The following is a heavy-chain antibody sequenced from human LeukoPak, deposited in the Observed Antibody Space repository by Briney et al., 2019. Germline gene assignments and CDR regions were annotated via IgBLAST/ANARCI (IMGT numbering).Heavy chain of an antibody. J-gene: IGHJ3*02. CDR2: IIPIFGTA. V-gene: IGHV1-69*05. Sequence: ASVKVSCKASGGTLSSYAISWVRQAPGQGLEWMGGIIPIFGTANYAQKFQGRVTITTDESTSTAYMELSSLRSEDTAVYYCARRTRDLAFDIWGQGTMVTVSS. D-gene: IGHD3-10*01. CDR3: ARRTRDLAFDI. CDR1: GGTLSSYA.